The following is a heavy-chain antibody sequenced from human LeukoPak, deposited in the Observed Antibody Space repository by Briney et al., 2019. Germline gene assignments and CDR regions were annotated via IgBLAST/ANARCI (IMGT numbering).Heavy chain of an antibody. CDR3: AKSLYSYGIPY. CDR2: ISGSGGST. CDR1: GFTFSSYV. Sequence: GGSLRLSCAASGFTFSSYVTSWVRQAPGKGLEWVSTISGSGGSTYYADSVKGRFTISRDNSKNTLYLQMNSLRAEDTAVYYCAKSLYSYGIPYWGQGTLVTVSS. J-gene: IGHJ4*02. D-gene: IGHD3-16*01. V-gene: IGHV3-23*01.